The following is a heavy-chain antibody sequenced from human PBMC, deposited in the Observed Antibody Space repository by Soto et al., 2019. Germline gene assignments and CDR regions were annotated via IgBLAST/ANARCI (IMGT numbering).Heavy chain of an antibody. CDR1: GYTFTSYY. CDR3: ARAYNYGCGY. Sequence: QVQLVQSGTEVKKPGASMKVSCKASGYTFTSYYMHWVRQAPGQGLEWVGTINPSGGSSTTYAQKFQGRVTMTRDTSTSTVYLELSSLRSEDTAVYYCARAYNYGCGYWDQGTLVTVSS. CDR2: INPSGGSST. V-gene: IGHV1-46*01. J-gene: IGHJ4*02. D-gene: IGHD5-18*01.